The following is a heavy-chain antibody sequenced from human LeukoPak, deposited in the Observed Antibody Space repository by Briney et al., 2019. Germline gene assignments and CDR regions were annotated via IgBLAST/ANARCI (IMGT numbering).Heavy chain of an antibody. CDR2: ISGSGGST. D-gene: IGHD3-10*01. Sequence: GGSLRLSCAASGFTFSDFWMSWVRQAPGKGLEWVSAISGSGGSTYYADSVKGRFTISRNNSKNTLYLQMNGLRAEDTAVYYCAKAHRDYYGSGSYSDLCFDYWGQGTLVTVSS. CDR1: GFTFSDFW. J-gene: IGHJ4*02. V-gene: IGHV3-23*01. CDR3: AKAHRDYYGSGSYSDLCFDY.